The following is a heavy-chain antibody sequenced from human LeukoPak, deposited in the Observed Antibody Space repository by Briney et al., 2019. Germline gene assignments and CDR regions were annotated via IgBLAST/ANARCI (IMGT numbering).Heavy chain of an antibody. V-gene: IGHV4-59*01. CDR3: ARKTPNSGSYSGAFDI. Sequence: SETLSLTCTVSGGSISSYYWSWIRQPPGKGLECIGYIYYSGSTNYNPSLKSRVTISVDTSKNQFSLKLSSVTAADTAVYYCARKTPNSGSYSGAFDIWGQGTMVTVSS. CDR2: IYYSGST. D-gene: IGHD1-26*01. CDR1: GGSISSYY. J-gene: IGHJ3*02.